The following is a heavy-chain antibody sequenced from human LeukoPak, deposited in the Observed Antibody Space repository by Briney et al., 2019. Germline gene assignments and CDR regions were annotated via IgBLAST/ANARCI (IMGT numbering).Heavy chain of an antibody. CDR1: GGSFRGYY. CDR3: ASTERCSTTCPLDY. Sequence: SETLSLTCAVYGGSFRGYYWSWIRQPPGKGLEWIGEINHSGSTNYNPSLKSRVTISLDTSMKKFSLKLNSVTAADTAVYYCASTERCSTTCPLDYWGQGTLATVSS. J-gene: IGHJ4*02. V-gene: IGHV4-34*01. D-gene: IGHD2-2*01. CDR2: INHSGST.